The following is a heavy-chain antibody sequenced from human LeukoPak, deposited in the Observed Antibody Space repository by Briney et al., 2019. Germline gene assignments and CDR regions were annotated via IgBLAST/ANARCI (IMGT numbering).Heavy chain of an antibody. V-gene: IGHV3-23*01. CDR1: GFTFSSYA. CDR2: ISGGGGTT. CDR3: AKARGLGIVGAHFDY. J-gene: IGHJ4*02. D-gene: IGHD1-26*01. Sequence: PGGSLRLSCAASGFTFSSYAMSWVRQAPGKGLEWVSTISGGGGTTYYADSVTGRFTISRDNSKNTLYLHMNSLRAEDTAVYCCAKARGLGIVGAHFDYWGQGTLVTVSS.